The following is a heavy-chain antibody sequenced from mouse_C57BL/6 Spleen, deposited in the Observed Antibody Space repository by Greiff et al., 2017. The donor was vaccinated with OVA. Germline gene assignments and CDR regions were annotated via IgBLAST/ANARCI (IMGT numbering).Heavy chain of an antibody. J-gene: IGHJ2*01. CDR3: TRVTTVVAPDY. V-gene: IGHV1-15*01. CDR1: GYTFTDYE. Sequence: VQLQQSGAELVRPGASVTLSCKASGYTFTDYEMHWVKQTPVHGLEWIGAIDPETGGTAYNQKFKGKAILTADKSSSTAYMELRSLTSEDSAVYYCTRVTTVVAPDYWGQGTTLTVSS. CDR2: IDPETGGT. D-gene: IGHD1-1*01.